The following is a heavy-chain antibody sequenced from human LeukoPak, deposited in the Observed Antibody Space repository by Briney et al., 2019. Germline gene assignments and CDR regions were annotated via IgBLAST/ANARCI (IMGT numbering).Heavy chain of an antibody. CDR1: GFTFRTYW. CDR2: INSDGSII. CDR3: ASGEFRHGLQVDY. D-gene: IGHD3/OR15-3a*01. J-gene: IGHJ4*02. Sequence: GGSLRLSCVASGFTFRTYWMHWVRQAPGKGLVWVSRINSDGSIINYADSVKGRFTISRDNAKNTLYLQMNSLRDEDTAVYYCASGEFRHGLQVDYWGQGTLVAVSS. V-gene: IGHV3-74*01.